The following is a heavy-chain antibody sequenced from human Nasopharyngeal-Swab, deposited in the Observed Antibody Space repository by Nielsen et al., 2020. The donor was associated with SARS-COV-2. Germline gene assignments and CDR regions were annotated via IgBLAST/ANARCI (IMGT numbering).Heavy chain of an antibody. V-gene: IGHV1-8*02. D-gene: IGHD3-9*01. CDR1: GYTFTSYY. CDR2: MNPNSGNT. CDR3: ARGVELRYFDWLLYDWFDP. J-gene: IGHJ5*02. Sequence: ASVKVSCKASGYTFTSYYMHWVRQAPGQGLEWMGWMNPNSGNTGYAQKFQGRVTMTRNTSISTAYMELSSLRSEDTAVYYCARGVELRYFDWLLYDWFDPWGQGTLVTVSS.